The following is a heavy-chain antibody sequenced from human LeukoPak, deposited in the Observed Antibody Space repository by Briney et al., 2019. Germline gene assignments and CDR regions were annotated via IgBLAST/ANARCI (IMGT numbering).Heavy chain of an antibody. CDR3: ARAQDYYDSSGYLYYFDY. Sequence: ASVKVSCKASGYTFTGYYMDWVRQAPGQGLEWMGWIDPNSGGTNYAQKFQGRVTMTRDTSISTAYMELSRLRSDDTAVYYCARAQDYYDSSGYLYYFDYWGQGTLVTVSS. CDR1: GYTFTGYY. D-gene: IGHD3-22*01. V-gene: IGHV1-2*02. CDR2: IDPNSGGT. J-gene: IGHJ4*02.